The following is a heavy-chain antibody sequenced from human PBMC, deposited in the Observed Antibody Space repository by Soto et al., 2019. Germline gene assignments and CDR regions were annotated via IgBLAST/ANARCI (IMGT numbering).Heavy chain of an antibody. Sequence: QVQLQESGPGLVKPSETLSLTCTVSGGSISSYYWSWIRQPPGKGLEWIGYIYYSGSTNYNPSRKSRVTISVATSKNQSSLKRSSVTAADTAVYYCARLAPPGSSRWYPAWYFDFWGRGTLVTVSS. CDR2: IYYSGST. V-gene: IGHV4-59*08. D-gene: IGHD6-13*01. CDR1: GGSISSYY. CDR3: ARLAPPGSSRWYPAWYFDF. J-gene: IGHJ2*01.